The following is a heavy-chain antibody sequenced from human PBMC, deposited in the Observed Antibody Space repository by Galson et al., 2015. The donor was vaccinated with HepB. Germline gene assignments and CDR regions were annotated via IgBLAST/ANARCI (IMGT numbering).Heavy chain of an antibody. CDR2: ISWNGART. V-gene: IGHV3-43*01. CDR1: GFIFDDYT. Sequence: SLRLSCAASGFIFDDYTMHWVRQAPGKGLEWVSLISWNGARTYYADSVKGRFTISRDNSKNTLYLQMNSLRAEDTAVYYCAKPSGSYSRLGYFDYWGQGTLVTVSS. J-gene: IGHJ4*02. D-gene: IGHD1-26*01. CDR3: AKPSGSYSRLGYFDY.